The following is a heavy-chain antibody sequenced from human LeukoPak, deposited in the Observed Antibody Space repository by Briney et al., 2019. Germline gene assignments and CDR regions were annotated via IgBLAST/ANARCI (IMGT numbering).Heavy chain of an antibody. Sequence: SVKLSCKASGGTFSSYAISWVRQAPGQGLEWMGGIIPIFGTANYAQKFQGRVTITADESTSTAYMELSSLRSEDTAVYYCARGLLGYCSSTSCSEMGDAFDIWGQGTMVTVSS. CDR1: GGTFSSYA. CDR3: ARGLLGYCSSTSCSEMGDAFDI. CDR2: IIPIFGTA. D-gene: IGHD2-2*01. J-gene: IGHJ3*02. V-gene: IGHV1-69*13.